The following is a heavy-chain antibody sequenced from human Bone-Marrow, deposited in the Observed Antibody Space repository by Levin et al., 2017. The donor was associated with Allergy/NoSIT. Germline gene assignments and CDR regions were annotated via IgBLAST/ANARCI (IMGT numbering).Heavy chain of an antibody. J-gene: IGHJ5*02. Sequence: SCAASGFTFSSYAMHWVRQAPGKGLEWVAVISYDGSNKYYADSVKGRFTISRDNSKNTLYLQMNSLRAEDTAVYYCAMSMPPRFDPWGQGTLVTVSS. CDR3: AMSMPPRFDP. CDR1: GFTFSSYA. V-gene: IGHV3-30-3*01. CDR2: ISYDGSNK. D-gene: IGHD2/OR15-2a*01.